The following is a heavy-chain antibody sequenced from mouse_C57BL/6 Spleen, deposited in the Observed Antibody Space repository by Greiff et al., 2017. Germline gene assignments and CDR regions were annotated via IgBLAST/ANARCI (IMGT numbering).Heavy chain of an antibody. CDR2: IHPNSGST. CDR3: ARSGDLYYAMDY. D-gene: IGHD3-1*01. J-gene: IGHJ4*01. V-gene: IGHV1-64*01. Sequence: QVQLKQPGAELVKPGASVKLSCKASGYTFTSYWMHWVKQRPGQGLEWIGMIHPNSGSTNYNEKFKSKATLTVDKSSSTAYMQLSSLTSEDSAVYYCARSGDLYYAMDYWGQGTSVTVSS. CDR1: GYTFTSYW.